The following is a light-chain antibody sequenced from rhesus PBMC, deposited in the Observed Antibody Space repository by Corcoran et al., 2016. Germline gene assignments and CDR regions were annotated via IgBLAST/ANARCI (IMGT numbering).Light chain of an antibody. J-gene: IGKJ2*01. Sequence: DIQMSQSPSSLSASVGDKVTITCRARQGNSNALAWYQQKPGKAPKLLIYAASSLESGGPSRFSGIRSGTAFTLTISSLQPEDFATYYCQQGYSTPYSFGQGTKVEIK. CDR1: QGNSNA. CDR3: QQGYSTPYS. V-gene: IGKV1-33*02. CDR2: AAS.